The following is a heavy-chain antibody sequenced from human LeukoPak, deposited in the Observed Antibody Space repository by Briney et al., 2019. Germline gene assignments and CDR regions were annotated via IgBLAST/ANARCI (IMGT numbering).Heavy chain of an antibody. Sequence: PGGSLRLSCAASGFTFSSYGMHWIRQAPGKGLEWVAVIWSDGSHKYYAVSMKGRFTISRDNSKNMVYLQMDSLRVEDTAVYYCVSAAGAFDMWGQGTLVTVS. CDR2: IWSDGSHK. CDR3: VSAAGAFDM. V-gene: IGHV3-33*01. CDR1: GFTFSSYG. D-gene: IGHD6-13*01. J-gene: IGHJ3*02.